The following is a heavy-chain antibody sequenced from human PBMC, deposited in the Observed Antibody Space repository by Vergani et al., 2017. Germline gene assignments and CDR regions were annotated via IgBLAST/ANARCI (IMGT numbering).Heavy chain of an antibody. D-gene: IGHD5-12*01. V-gene: IGHV3-21*01. CDR1: GFTFSSYS. CDR3: AREVRGYSGDDYDNDY. Sequence: EVQLVESGGGLVKPGGSLRLSCAASGFTFSSYSMNWVRQAPGKGLEWVSGISWNSGSIGYADSVKGRFTISRDNAKNSLYLQMNSLRAEDTAVYYCAREVRGYSGDDYDNDYWGQGTLVTVSS. J-gene: IGHJ4*02. CDR2: ISWNSGSI.